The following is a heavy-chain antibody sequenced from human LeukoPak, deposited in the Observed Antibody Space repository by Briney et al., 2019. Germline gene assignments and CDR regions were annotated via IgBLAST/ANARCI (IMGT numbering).Heavy chain of an antibody. Sequence: SETLSLTCTVSGGSISSSSYYWGWIRQPPGKGLEWIGSIYYSGSTYYNPSLKSRVTISVDTSKNQFSLKLSSVTAADTAVYYCARDQTTYYYDSSGYYVNWFDPWGQGTLVTVSS. CDR1: GGSISSSSYY. CDR2: IYYSGST. J-gene: IGHJ5*02. D-gene: IGHD3-22*01. V-gene: IGHV4-39*07. CDR3: ARDQTTYYYDSSGYYVNWFDP.